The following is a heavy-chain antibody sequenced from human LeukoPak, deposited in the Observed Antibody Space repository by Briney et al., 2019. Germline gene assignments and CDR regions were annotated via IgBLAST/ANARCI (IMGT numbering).Heavy chain of an antibody. D-gene: IGHD5-18*01. V-gene: IGHV3-74*01. CDR1: GFTFSSYW. CDR2: INSDGSST. J-gene: IGHJ4*02. Sequence: GGSLRLSCAASGFTFSSYWMHWVRHAPGKGLVWVSRINSDGSSTSYADSVKGRFTISRDNAKNTLYLQMNSLRAEDTAVYYCARESRYSYGPTNDYWGQGTLVTVSS. CDR3: ARESRYSYGPTNDY.